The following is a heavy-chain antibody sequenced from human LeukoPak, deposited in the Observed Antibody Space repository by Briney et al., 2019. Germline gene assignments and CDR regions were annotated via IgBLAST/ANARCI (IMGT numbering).Heavy chain of an antibody. CDR3: ARERRTSSSYYYYGMDV. J-gene: IGHJ6*02. CDR2: ISYDGSNK. V-gene: IGHV3-30-3*01. D-gene: IGHD2-2*01. CDR1: GFTFSSYA. Sequence: GGSLRLSCAASGFTFSSYAMHWVRQAPGKGLKWVAVISYDGSNKYYADSVKGRFTISRDNSKNTLYLQMNSLRAEDTAVYYCARERRTSSSYYYYGMDVWGQGTTVTVSS.